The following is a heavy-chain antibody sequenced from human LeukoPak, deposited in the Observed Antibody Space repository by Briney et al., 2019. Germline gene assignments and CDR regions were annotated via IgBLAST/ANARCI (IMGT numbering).Heavy chain of an antibody. Sequence: SQTLSLTCAISGDXVSRNSAAWNWIRQSPSRGLEWLGRTYYRSKWYNDYAVSVRSRMTTNPDTSKNQFSLQLNSVTPEDTAVYYCAREPRLGDAFDIWGQGIMVTVSS. CDR3: AREPRLGDAFDI. D-gene: IGHD6-19*01. V-gene: IGHV6-1*01. CDR1: GDXVSRNSAA. CDR2: TYYRSKWYN. J-gene: IGHJ3*02.